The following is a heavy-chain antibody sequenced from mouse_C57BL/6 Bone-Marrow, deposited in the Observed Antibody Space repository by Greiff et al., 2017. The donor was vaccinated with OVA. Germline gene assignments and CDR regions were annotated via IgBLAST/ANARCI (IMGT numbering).Heavy chain of an antibody. V-gene: IGHV1-75*01. J-gene: IGHJ3*01. D-gene: IGHD2-12*01. CDR1: GYTFTDYY. CDR2: IFPGSGST. Sequence: QVHVKQSGPELVKPGASVKISCKASGYTFTDYYINWVKQRPGQGLEWIGWIFPGSGSTYYNEKFKGKATLTVDKSSSTAYMLLSSLTSEDSAVYFCARGDTYYSFPFAYWGQGTLVTVSA. CDR3: ARGDTYYSFPFAY.